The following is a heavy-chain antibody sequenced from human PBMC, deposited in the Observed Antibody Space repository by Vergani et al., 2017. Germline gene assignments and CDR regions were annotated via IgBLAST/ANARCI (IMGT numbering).Heavy chain of an antibody. CDR3: ARYLRQLARNDVFDI. V-gene: IGHV4-39*01. Sequence: QLQLQESGPRLVKPSETLSLTCSHPGMSISNNNYYWGWIRQPPGKGLAWIGSIYESRNNNYSPSLKSRVSIPVDTSKNQFSLKLTSVTAADTAVYYCARYLRQLARNDVFDIWGHGTLVTVSS. CDR2: IYESRNN. CDR1: GMSISNNNYY. D-gene: IGHD6-6*01. J-gene: IGHJ3*02.